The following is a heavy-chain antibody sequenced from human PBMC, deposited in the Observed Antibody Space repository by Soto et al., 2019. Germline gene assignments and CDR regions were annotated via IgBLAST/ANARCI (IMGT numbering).Heavy chain of an antibody. Sequence: QVQLVQSGAEVRKPGASVKVSCRASGYTFTGYYFHWLRQAPGQGLEWMAWINPKNGDTKYAQNFQGRVTMTRDTSISTANMELTRLTYDDTAIYYCARSSGSYSYYGMDVW. D-gene: IGHD1-26*01. CDR1: GYTFTGYY. J-gene: IGHJ6*01. CDR2: INPKNGDT. V-gene: IGHV1-2*02. CDR3: ARSSGSYSYYGMDV.